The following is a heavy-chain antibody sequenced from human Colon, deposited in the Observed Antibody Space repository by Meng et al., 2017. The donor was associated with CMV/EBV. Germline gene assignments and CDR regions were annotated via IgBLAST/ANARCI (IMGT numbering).Heavy chain of an antibody. CDR2: IYPSGFP. CDR1: GGSISSYY. J-gene: IGHJ4*02. V-gene: IGHV4-4*07. CDR3: ARAQYTYGYWIFDY. Sequence: QLQVSGPGLGKPSETLPLSCTVSGGSISSYYWSWIRQPAGKGLEWIGRIYPSGFPKYKPSLESQVTMSADTSKNQISLKLTSVTAADTAVYYCARAQYTYGYWIFDYWGQGTLVTVSS. D-gene: IGHD5-18*01.